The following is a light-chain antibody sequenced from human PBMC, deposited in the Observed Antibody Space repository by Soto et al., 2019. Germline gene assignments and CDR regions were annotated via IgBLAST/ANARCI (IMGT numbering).Light chain of an antibody. J-gene: IGKJ5*01. CDR2: DAS. CDR1: QGISSA. CDR3: QQFNSYPPST. Sequence: AIQLTQSPSSLSASVGDRVTITCRASQGISSALAWYQQRPGKAPKLLIYDASSLESGVPSRFSGSGSGTDFNLTISSQQTEDFATYYCQQFNSYPPSTFGQGTRLEIK. V-gene: IGKV1-13*02.